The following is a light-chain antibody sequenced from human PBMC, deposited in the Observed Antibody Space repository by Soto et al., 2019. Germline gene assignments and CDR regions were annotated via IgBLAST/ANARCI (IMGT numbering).Light chain of an antibody. CDR2: DAS. CDR1: QTVSTNY. J-gene: IGKJ1*01. Sequence: ELVLTQSPGTLSLSPGERATLSRRASQTVSTNYLAWYQQKPGQAPRLLIFDASTRATGIPDRFTGSGSGTDFTLTISRLETEDFAVYYCQLYGASPKTFGQGTKLDIK. CDR3: QLYGASPKT. V-gene: IGKV3-20*01.